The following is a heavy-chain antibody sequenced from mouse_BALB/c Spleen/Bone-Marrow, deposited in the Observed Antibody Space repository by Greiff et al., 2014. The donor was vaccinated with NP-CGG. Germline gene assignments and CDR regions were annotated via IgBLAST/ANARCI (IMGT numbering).Heavy chain of an antibody. V-gene: IGHV1-4*01. Sequence: QVQLQQSGAELARPGASVKMSCKASGYIFTSYTMHWVKQRPGQGLEWIGYINPSSGYTNYNQKFKDKATLTADKSSSTAYMQLSSLTSEDSAVYYCARSRNHDEVDYWGQGTTLTVSS. J-gene: IGHJ2*01. CDR1: GYIFTSYT. CDR3: ARSRNHDEVDY. D-gene: IGHD2-12*01. CDR2: INPSSGYT.